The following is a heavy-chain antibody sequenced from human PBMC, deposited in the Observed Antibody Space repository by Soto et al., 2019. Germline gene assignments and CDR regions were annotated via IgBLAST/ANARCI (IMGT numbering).Heavy chain of an antibody. CDR3: ARSRSTRQPFDY. Sequence: SETLSLTCTVSNGSISTYYWSWIRQPPGRSLEWIGHIYYTGSPTYNPSLKSRVTISENTSKKTVSLTLVSVTAEDTAVYYCARSRSTRQPFDYWGRGTLVTVSS. J-gene: IGHJ4*02. V-gene: IGHV4-59*01. CDR2: IYYTGSP. CDR1: NGSISTYY. D-gene: IGHD5-12*01.